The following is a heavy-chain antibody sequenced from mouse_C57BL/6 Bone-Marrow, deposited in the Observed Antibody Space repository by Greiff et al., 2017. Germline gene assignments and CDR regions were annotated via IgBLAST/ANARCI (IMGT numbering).Heavy chain of an antibody. Sequence: VQLQQPGAELVTPGASVKLSCKASGYTFTSYWMHWVKQRPGQGLEWIGEIDPSDSYTNYNQKFKGKSTLTVDKSSSTAYMQLSSLTSEDSAVYYCARRDYGSSRLYYAMDYWGQGTSVTVSS. V-gene: IGHV1-69*01. CDR1: GYTFTSYW. CDR3: ARRDYGSSRLYYAMDY. CDR2: IDPSDSYT. D-gene: IGHD1-1*01. J-gene: IGHJ4*01.